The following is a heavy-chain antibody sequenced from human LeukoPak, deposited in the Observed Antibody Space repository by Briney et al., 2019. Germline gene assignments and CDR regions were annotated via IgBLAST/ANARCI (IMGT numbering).Heavy chain of an antibody. CDR2: IKQDGSEK. CDR3: ARDHFRGSYYYDSSGYYLFDY. J-gene: IGHJ4*02. V-gene: IGHV3-7*01. Sequence: GGSLRLSCAASGFTFSSYWMSWVRQAPGKGLEWVANIKQDGSEKYYVDSVKGRFTISKDNAKNSLYLQMNSLRAEDTAVYHCARDHFRGSYYYDSSGYYLFDYWGQGTLVTVSS. CDR1: GFTFSSYW. D-gene: IGHD3-22*01.